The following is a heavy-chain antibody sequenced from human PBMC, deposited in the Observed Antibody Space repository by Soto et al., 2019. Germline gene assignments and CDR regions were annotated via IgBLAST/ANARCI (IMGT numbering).Heavy chain of an antibody. D-gene: IGHD4-17*01. V-gene: IGHV3-66*01. CDR3: ATRMTTAPY. J-gene: IGHJ4*02. CDR2: IYSGGGT. CDR1: LFIVSDNY. Sequence: EVRLVQSGGGLVQPGGSLRLSCAASLFIVSDNYISWVRQAPGKGLEWVSLIYSGGGTDYAESVKGRFTISRDNSKKTLYLQMNSLKAEDTGIYYCATRMTTAPYWGQGTVVTVSS.